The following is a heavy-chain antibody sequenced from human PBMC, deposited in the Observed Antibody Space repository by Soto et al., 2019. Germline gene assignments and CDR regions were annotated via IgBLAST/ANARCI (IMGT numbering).Heavy chain of an antibody. D-gene: IGHD2-21*02. Sequence: EVQVVESGGGLVKPGGSLRLSCAASGFTFSLYSMNWVRQAPGKGLEWVSSISSTSTYIYSSDSVTGRFTISRDNTKNSLYLQMNRLRAEDTAVHYCARGERVGDPMFDYWGQGTLVTVSS. J-gene: IGHJ4*02. CDR3: ARGERVGDPMFDY. V-gene: IGHV3-21*01. CDR1: GFTFSLYS. CDR2: ISSTSTYI.